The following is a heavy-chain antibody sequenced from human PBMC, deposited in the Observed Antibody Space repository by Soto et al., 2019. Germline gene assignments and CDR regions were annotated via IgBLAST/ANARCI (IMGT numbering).Heavy chain of an antibody. D-gene: IGHD2-2*01. J-gene: IGHJ4*02. Sequence: QITLKESGPTLVKPTQTLTLTCTFSGFSLTTGGVGVGWIHQPPGKAPEWLALIYGDDDKRFKPSLKNRLSITRDNSRNEVVLKMTNMDPVDTATFFCAHKHAATWLFDYWGQGILVTVSS. CDR1: GFSLTTGGVG. CDR3: AHKHAATWLFDY. V-gene: IGHV2-5*02. CDR2: IYGDDDK.